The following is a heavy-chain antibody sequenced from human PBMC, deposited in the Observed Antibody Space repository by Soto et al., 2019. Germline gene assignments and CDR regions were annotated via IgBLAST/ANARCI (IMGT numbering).Heavy chain of an antibody. Sequence: SETLSLTCTVSGGSISTSSYYWGWIRQPPGKGLEWIGSIYYSGSTYYNPSLKSRVTISVDTSKNQFSLRLSSVTAADTAVYYCARSGYSYGPNPLLYWGQGTLVTVSS. CDR1: GGSISTSSYY. V-gene: IGHV4-39*07. D-gene: IGHD5-18*01. CDR3: ARSGYSYGPNPLLY. J-gene: IGHJ4*02. CDR2: IYYSGST.